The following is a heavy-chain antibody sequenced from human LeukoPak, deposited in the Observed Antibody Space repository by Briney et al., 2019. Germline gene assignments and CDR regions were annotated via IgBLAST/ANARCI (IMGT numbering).Heavy chain of an antibody. D-gene: IGHD3-22*01. CDR3: AREEYYYDSRGTAHEYLQH. J-gene: IGHJ1*01. CDR2: IYYSGDT. CDR1: GDSVSSGSYY. V-gene: IGHV4-39*02. Sequence: SETLSLTCTVSGDSVSSGSYYWGWIRQPPGEGLEWIGSIYYSGDTYYNPSLESRVTISVDTSKNQFSLKLSSVTAADTAVYYCAREEYYYDSRGTAHEYLQHWGQGTLVTVSS.